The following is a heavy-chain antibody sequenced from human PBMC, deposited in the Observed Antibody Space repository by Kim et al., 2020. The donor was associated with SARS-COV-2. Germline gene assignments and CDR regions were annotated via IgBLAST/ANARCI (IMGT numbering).Heavy chain of an antibody. D-gene: IGHD6-13*01. CDR3: ARDRVWALRIAAAGIVDDYYYGMDV. J-gene: IGHJ6*02. CDR1: GDRVSSNSAA. Sequence: SQTLSLTCAISGDRVSSNSAAWNWIRQSPSRGLEWLGRTYYRSKWYNDYAVSVKSRITINPDTSKNQFSLQLNSVTAEDTAVYYCARDRVWALRIAAAGIVDDYYYGMDVWGQGTTVTVSS. CDR2: TYYRSKWYN. V-gene: IGHV6-1*01.